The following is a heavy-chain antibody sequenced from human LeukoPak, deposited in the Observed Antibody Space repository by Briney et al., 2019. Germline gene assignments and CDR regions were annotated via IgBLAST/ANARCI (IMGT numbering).Heavy chain of an antibody. D-gene: IGHD4-11*01. V-gene: IGHV4-39*07. Sequence: SETLSLTCTVSGGSISSSSYYWSWIRQPPGKGLEWIGELNHSGSTNYNPSLKSRVTISVDTSKNQFSLKLSSVTAADTAVYYCARLARSTVTTFGYYYYYMDVWGKGTTVTVSS. CDR1: GGSISSSSYY. CDR3: ARLARSTVTTFGYYYYYMDV. J-gene: IGHJ6*03. CDR2: LNHSGST.